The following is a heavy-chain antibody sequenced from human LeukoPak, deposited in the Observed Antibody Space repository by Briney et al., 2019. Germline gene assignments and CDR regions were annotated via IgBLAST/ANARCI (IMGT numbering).Heavy chain of an antibody. CDR2: IYTSGST. Sequence: NPSETLSLTCTVSGGSISSYYWSWIRQPAGKGLEWIGRIYTSGSTNYNPSLKSRVTISIDTSKNQFSLKLTSVTAADTAVYYCARDPGGSEDYYNIFDHWGPGTLVTVSS. V-gene: IGHV4-4*07. CDR1: GGSISSYY. D-gene: IGHD3-9*01. J-gene: IGHJ4*02. CDR3: ARDPGGSEDYYNIFDH.